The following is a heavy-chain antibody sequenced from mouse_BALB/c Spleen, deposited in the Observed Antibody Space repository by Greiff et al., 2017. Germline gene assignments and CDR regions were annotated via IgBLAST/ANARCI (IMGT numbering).Heavy chain of an antibody. V-gene: IGHV1S34*01. CDR3: ASYYGSSYGFAY. J-gene: IGHJ3*01. CDR2: ISCYNGAT. CDR1: GYSFTGYY. Sequence: LVKTGASVKISCKASGYSFTGYYMHWVKQSHGKSLEWIGYISCYNGATSYNQKFKGKATFTVDISSSTAYMQFNSLTSEDSAVYYCASYYGSSYGFAYWGQGTLVTVSA. D-gene: IGHD1-1*01.